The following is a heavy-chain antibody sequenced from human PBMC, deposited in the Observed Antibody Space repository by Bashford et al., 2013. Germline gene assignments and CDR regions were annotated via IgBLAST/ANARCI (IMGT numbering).Heavy chain of an antibody. V-gene: IGHV1-2*02. CDR2: INPNSGGT. D-gene: IGHD6-19*01. J-gene: IGHJ5*02. CDR1: GYTFTGYY. Sequence: ASVKVSCKASGYTFTGYYMHWVRQAPGQGLEWMGWINPNSGGTNYAQKFQGRVTMTRDTSISTAYMELSRLRSDDTAVYYCARDCGYSSGWLVGSENWFDPWGQGTLVTVSS. CDR3: ARDCGYSSGWLVGSENWFDP.